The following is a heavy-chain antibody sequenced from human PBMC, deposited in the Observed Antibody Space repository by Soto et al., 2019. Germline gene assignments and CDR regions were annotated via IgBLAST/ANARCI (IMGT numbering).Heavy chain of an antibody. J-gene: IGHJ4*02. CDR3: ARDLPPMTV. Sequence: SETLSLTCTVSGGSVSSGSYYWSWIRQPPGKGLEWIGYIYYSGSTNYNPSLKSRVTISVDTSKNQFSLKLSSVTAADTAVYYCARDLPPMTVWGQGTLVTVSS. CDR1: GGSVSSGSYY. CDR2: IYYSGST. V-gene: IGHV4-61*01.